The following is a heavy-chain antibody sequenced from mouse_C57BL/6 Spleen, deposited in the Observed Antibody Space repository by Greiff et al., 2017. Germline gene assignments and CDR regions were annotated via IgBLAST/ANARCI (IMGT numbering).Heavy chain of an antibody. CDR3: ARPTNDYGSSYWFAY. D-gene: IGHD1-1*01. CDR2: IYPRDGST. CDR1: GYTFTSYD. Sequence: QVQLQLSVPELVKPGASVKLSCKASGYTFTSYDINWVKHMPGQGLGCIGWIYPRDGSTKFNEKFKGKATLPVDTSASKAYMELHSLTSEDSAVYFCARPTNDYGSSYWFAYWGQGTLVTVSA. J-gene: IGHJ3*01. V-gene: IGHV1-85*01.